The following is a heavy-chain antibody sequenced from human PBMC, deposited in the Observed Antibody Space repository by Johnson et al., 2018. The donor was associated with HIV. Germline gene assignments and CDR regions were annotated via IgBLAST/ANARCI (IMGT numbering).Heavy chain of an antibody. V-gene: IGHV3-66*03. Sequence: VQLVESGGGLIQPGGSLRLSCAASGFTVSSNYMSWVRQAPGKGLEWVSAIGTAGDTYYPDSVKGRFTISRDNSKNTLYLQMNSLRPEDTAVYHCAKDLWGGSNLDVFDIWGQGTMVTVSS. D-gene: IGHD1-26*01. CDR2: IGTAGDT. J-gene: IGHJ3*02. CDR1: GFTVSSNY. CDR3: AKDLWGGSNLDVFDI.